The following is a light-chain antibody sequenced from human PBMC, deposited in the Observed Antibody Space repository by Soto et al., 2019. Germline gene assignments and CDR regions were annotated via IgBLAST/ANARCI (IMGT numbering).Light chain of an antibody. Sequence: QSVLTQPPSVSAAPGQKVTISCSGSSSNIGNNYVSWYQQLPGAAPQLLIFDDDKRPSGIPDRFSGSKSGTSATLGITGLQTGYEADYYCGTWDSSLSAAVFGGGTKLPVL. J-gene: IGLJ3*02. CDR1: SSNIGNNY. CDR2: DDD. V-gene: IGLV1-51*01. CDR3: GTWDSSLSAAV.